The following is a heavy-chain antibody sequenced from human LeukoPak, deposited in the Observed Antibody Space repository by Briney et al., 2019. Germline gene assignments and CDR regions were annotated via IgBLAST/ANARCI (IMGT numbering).Heavy chain of an antibody. V-gene: IGHV4-38-2*02. CDR1: GYSISSGYY. CDR3: ARGPQGMVRGKPAYYYYMDV. Sequence: SETLSLTCTVSGYSISSGYYWGWIRQPPGKGLEWIGSIYHSGSTYYNPSLKSRVTISVDTSKNQFSLKLSSVTAADTPVYYCARGPQGMVRGKPAYYYYMDVWGKGTTVTVSS. CDR2: IYHSGST. D-gene: IGHD3-10*01. J-gene: IGHJ6*03.